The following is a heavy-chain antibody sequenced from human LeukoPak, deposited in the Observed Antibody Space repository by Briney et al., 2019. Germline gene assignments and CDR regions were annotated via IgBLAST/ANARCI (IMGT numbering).Heavy chain of an antibody. CDR3: ARGVEYQDPGIDYYYYYMDV. Sequence: GASVKVSCKVSGYTLTELSMHWVRQAPGKGLEWMGGFDPEDGETIYAQKFQGRVTMTEDTSTDTAYMELSSLRSEDTAVYYCARGVEYQDPGIDYYYYYMDVWGKGTTVTVSS. D-gene: IGHD2-2*01. J-gene: IGHJ6*03. CDR1: GYTLTELS. CDR2: FDPEDGET. V-gene: IGHV1-24*01.